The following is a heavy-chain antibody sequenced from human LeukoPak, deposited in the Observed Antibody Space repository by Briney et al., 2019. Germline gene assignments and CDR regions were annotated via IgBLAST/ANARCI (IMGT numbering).Heavy chain of an antibody. J-gene: IGHJ4*01. CDR3: VREGFYFFDF. V-gene: IGHV3-7*01. CDR1: GFTFANNF. Sequence: GGSLRLSCAASGFTFANNFMSWVRQVPGKGLEWVANIKQDGSETTYADSVRGRFTIFRDNAKDSVYLQMNSLRAEDSATYYCVREGFYFFDFWGQGTLVTVSS. CDR2: IKQDGSET.